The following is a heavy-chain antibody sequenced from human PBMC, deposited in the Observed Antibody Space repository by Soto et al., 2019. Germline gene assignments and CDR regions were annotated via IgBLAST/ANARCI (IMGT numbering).Heavy chain of an antibody. V-gene: IGHV4-4*02. Sequence: PSETLSLTCTVSGDSVTRSNWWSWVRQSPGKGLEWTGEIYHSGNTKYNPALKSRVTISVDKSKNQLSLHLTSVTAADTAVYYCASSGWSEDFYYYYGMDVWGQGTTVTVSS. J-gene: IGHJ6*02. CDR3: ASSGWSEDFYYYYGMDV. CDR1: GDSVTRSNW. D-gene: IGHD6-19*01. CDR2: IYHSGNT.